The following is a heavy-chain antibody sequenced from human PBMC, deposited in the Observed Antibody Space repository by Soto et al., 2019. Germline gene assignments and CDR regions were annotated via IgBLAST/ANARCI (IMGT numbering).Heavy chain of an antibody. Sequence: EVQLVESGGGLVKPGGSPRLSCAASGFPFSGYSILWVRQAPGKGLEWISFIGGDNSIFYADSVKGRFTISRDNAKNSVYLQMNNLRAEDTAVYYCARENGYCSGYSCNRGAFDLWGQGTVVSVSS. J-gene: IGHJ3*01. V-gene: IGHV3-21*05. CDR3: ARENGYCSGYSCNRGAFDL. CDR2: IGGDNSI. CDR1: GFPFSGYS. D-gene: IGHD2-15*01.